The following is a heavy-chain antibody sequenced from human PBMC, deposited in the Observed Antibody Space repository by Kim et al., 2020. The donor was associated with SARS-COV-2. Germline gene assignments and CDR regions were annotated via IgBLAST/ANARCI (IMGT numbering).Heavy chain of an antibody. CDR3: ARDPSIAAADVYYYGMDV. J-gene: IGHJ6*02. CDR2: IWYDGSNK. V-gene: IGHV3-33*01. CDR1: GFTFSSYG. D-gene: IGHD6-13*01. Sequence: GGSLRLSCAASGFTFSSYGMHWVRQAPGKGLEWVAVIWYDGSNKYYADSVKGRFTISRDNSKNTLYLQMNSLRAEDTAVYYCARDPSIAAADVYYYGMDVWGQGTTVTVSS.